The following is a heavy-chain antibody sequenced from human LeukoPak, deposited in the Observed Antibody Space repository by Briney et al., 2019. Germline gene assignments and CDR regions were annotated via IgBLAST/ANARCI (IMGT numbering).Heavy chain of an antibody. CDR2: IYSGGST. CDR3: ARHVRGYSYGYVRVGGTDWFDP. D-gene: IGHD5-18*01. CDR1: GFTVSSNY. J-gene: IGHJ5*02. V-gene: IGHV3-66*04. Sequence: QPGGSLRLSCAASGFTVSSNYMSWVRQAPGRGLEWVSVIYSGGSTYYADSVKGRFTISRDNSKNTLFLQMNSLRAGDTAVYYCARHVRGYSYGYVRVGGTDWFDPWGQGTLVTVSS.